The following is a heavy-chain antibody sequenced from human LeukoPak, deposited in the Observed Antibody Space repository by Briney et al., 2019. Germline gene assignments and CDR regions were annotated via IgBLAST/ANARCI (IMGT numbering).Heavy chain of an antibody. V-gene: IGHV3-30*04. D-gene: IGHD3-22*01. Sequence: GGSLRLSCAASGFTFSSYAMHWVRQAPGKGLEWVAVISYDGSNKYYADSVKGRFTISRDNSKNTLYLQMNSLRAEDTAVYYCARAPDLTYYYDSSGYYPDYWGQGTLVTVSS. CDR3: ARAPDLTYYYDSSGYYPDY. CDR2: ISYDGSNK. CDR1: GFTFSSYA. J-gene: IGHJ4*02.